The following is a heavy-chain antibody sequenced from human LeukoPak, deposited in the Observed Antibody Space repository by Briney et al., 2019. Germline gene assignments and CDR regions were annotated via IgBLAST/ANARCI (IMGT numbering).Heavy chain of an antibody. Sequence: ASVKVSCKASGYTFSSYGISWVRQAPGQGLEWMGWVSAFNGNTHSAQKLQGRVTMTTDTSTSTAFMELRSLTSDDTAVYYCARTTGTYSPPGDCCGQGTLVTVSS. J-gene: IGHJ4*02. V-gene: IGHV1-18*01. CDR3: ARTTGTYSPPGDC. D-gene: IGHD1-26*01. CDR1: GYTFSSYG. CDR2: VSAFNGNT.